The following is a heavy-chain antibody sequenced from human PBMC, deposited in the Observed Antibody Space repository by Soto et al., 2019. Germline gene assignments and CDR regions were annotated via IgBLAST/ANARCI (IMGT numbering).Heavy chain of an antibody. D-gene: IGHD1-1*01. CDR2: IKQDGSEK. Sequence: GGSLRLSCAASGFTFSSYWMSWVRQAPGKGLEWVANIKQDGSEKYYVDSVKGRFTISRDNAKNSLYLQMNSLRAEDTAVYYCARCGRGYNWNDRYYYYYYMAVWGKGTTVTVSS. J-gene: IGHJ6*03. CDR3: ARCGRGYNWNDRYYYYYYMAV. V-gene: IGHV3-7*01. CDR1: GFTFSSYW.